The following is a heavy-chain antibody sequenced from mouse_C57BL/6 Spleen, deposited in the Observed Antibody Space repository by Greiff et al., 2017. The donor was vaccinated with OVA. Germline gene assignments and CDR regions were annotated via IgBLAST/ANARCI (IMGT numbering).Heavy chain of an antibody. Sequence: QVQLKQPGAELVRPGSSVKLSCKASGYTFTSYWMDWVKQRPGQGLEWIGNIYPSDSETHYNQKFKDKATLTVDKSSSTAYMQLSSLTSEDSAVYYCARGGWLLDAMDYWGQGTSVTVSS. CDR2: IYPSDSET. V-gene: IGHV1-61*01. J-gene: IGHJ4*01. D-gene: IGHD2-3*01. CDR3: ARGGWLLDAMDY. CDR1: GYTFTSYW.